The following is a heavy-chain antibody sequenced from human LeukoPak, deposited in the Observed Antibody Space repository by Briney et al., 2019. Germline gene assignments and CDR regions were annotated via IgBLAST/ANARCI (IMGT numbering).Heavy chain of an antibody. CDR2: ISYDGSNK. CDR3: ARENYYDSSGYPTYYFDY. Sequence: PGGSLRLSRGASGFTFSSYAMHWVRQAPGKGLEWVAVISYDGSNKYYADSVKGRFTISRDNSKNTLYLQMNSLRAEDTAVYYCARENYYDSSGYPTYYFDYWGQGTLVTVSS. CDR1: GFTFSSYA. V-gene: IGHV3-30-3*01. D-gene: IGHD3-22*01. J-gene: IGHJ4*02.